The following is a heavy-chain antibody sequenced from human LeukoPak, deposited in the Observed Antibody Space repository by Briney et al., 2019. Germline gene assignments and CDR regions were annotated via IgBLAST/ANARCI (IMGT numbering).Heavy chain of an antibody. J-gene: IGHJ6*03. V-gene: IGHV3-20*04. CDR2: INWNGGST. CDR1: GFTFSSYG. D-gene: IGHD5-18*01. CDR3: ARGVQLWKPDPLSEESDYYMDV. Sequence: GGSLRLSCAASGFTFSSYGMSWVRQAPGKGLEWVSGINWNGGSTGYADSVKGRFTISRDNAKNSLHLQMNSLRAEDTALYYCARGVQLWKPDPLSEESDYYMDVWGKGTTVTVSS.